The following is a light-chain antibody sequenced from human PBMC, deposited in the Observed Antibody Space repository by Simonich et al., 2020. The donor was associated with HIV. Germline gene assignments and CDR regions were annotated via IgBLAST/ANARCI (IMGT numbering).Light chain of an antibody. CDR2: AAS. Sequence: DIQMTQSPSSLSASVGDRVTITCRASQSISSYLNWYQQKPGKAPKLLIYAASSLQSGVPSRFSCSGSGTDFTLTISSLQREDFASYYCQQSYSTPFTFGQGTKVEIK. J-gene: IGKJ2*01. CDR3: QQSYSTPFT. V-gene: IGKV1-39*01. CDR1: QSISSY.